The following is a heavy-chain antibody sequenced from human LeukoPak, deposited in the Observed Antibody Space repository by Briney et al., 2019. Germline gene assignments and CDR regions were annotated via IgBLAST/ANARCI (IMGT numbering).Heavy chain of an antibody. V-gene: IGHV4-38-2*01. CDR3: ARVDSSGSLYYFDY. CDR2: IYHSGST. CDR1: GYSISSGYY. D-gene: IGHD3-22*01. Sequence: SETLSLTCAVSGYSISSGYYWRWIRQPPGKGLEWIGSIYHSGSTYYNPSLKSRVTISVDTSKNQFSLKLSSVTAADTAVYYCARVDSSGSLYYFDYWGQGTLVTVSS. J-gene: IGHJ4*02.